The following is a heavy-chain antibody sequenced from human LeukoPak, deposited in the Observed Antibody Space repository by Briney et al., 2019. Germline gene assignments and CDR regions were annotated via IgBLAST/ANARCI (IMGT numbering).Heavy chain of an antibody. CDR1: GGSFSGYY. Sequence: SETLSLTCAVYGGSFSGYYWSWIRQPPGKGLEWIGEINHSGSTNYNPSLKSRVTISVDTSKNQFSLKLSSVTAADTAVYYCARGIFRGYDFWSGYYISFYFDYWGQGTLVTVSS. V-gene: IGHV4-34*01. CDR3: ARGIFRGYDFWSGYYISFYFDY. J-gene: IGHJ4*02. CDR2: INHSGST. D-gene: IGHD3-3*01.